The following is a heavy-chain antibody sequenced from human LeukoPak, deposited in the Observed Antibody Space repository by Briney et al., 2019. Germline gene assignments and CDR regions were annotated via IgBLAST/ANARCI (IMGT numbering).Heavy chain of an antibody. J-gene: IGHJ6*03. CDR1: GFTFSSYA. CDR2: IKQDGSEK. CDR3: AREYSYGYYYYYMDV. Sequence: GGSLRLSCAASGFTFSSYAMSWVRQAPGKGLEWVANIKQDGSEKYYVDSVKGRFTISRDNAKNSLYLQMNSLRAEDTAVYYCAREYSYGYYYYYMDVWGKGTTVTISS. D-gene: IGHD5-18*01. V-gene: IGHV3-7*01.